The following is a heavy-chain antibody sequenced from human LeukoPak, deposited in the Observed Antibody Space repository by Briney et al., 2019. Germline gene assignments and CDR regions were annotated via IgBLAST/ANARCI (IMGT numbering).Heavy chain of an antibody. V-gene: IGHV1-24*01. CDR3: ARVHLPRNYDFWSGYFRDAFDI. CDR1: GYTLTELS. CDR2: FDPEDGET. D-gene: IGHD3-3*01. Sequence: ASVKVSCKVSGYTLTELSMHWVRQAPGKGLGWMGGFDPEDGETIYAQKFQGRVTMTEDTSTDTAYMELRSLRSDDTAVYYCARVHLPRNYDFWSGYFRDAFDIWGQGTMVTVSS. J-gene: IGHJ3*02.